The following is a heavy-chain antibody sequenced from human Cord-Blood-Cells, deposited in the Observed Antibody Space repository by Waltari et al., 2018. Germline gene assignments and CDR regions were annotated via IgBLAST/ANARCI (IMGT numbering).Heavy chain of an antibody. Sequence: QVQLQESGPGLVKPSETPSLTCAVSGATISSGYYSAWLRQPHRQGLEWIGSIYHSGSTDYNPSLKSRVTISVDTSKNQFSLKLSSVTAADTAVYYCARVTPDYDFWSGHTNWFDPWGQGTLVTVSS. CDR3: ARVTPDYDFWSGHTNWFDP. D-gene: IGHD3-3*01. CDR2: IYHSGST. V-gene: IGHV4-38-2*01. CDR1: GATISSGYY. J-gene: IGHJ5*02.